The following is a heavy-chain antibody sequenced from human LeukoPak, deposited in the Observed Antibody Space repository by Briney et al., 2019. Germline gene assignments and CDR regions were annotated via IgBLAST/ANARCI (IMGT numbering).Heavy chain of an antibody. V-gene: IGHV3-30-3*01. D-gene: IGHD3-10*01. Sequence: GGSLRLSCAASGFTFSSYAMHWVRQAPGKGLEWVAVISYDGSNKYYADSVKGRFTISRDNSKNTLYLQMNSLRAEDTAVYYCARELGFVYYGSGSPEYYFDYWGQGTLVTVSS. CDR3: ARELGFVYYGSGSPEYYFDY. CDR2: ISYDGSNK. CDR1: GFTFSSYA. J-gene: IGHJ4*02.